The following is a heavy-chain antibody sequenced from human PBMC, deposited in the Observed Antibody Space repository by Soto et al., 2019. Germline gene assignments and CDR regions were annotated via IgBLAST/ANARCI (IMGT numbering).Heavy chain of an antibody. CDR1: GFTFSSYA. J-gene: IGHJ6*02. D-gene: IGHD6-6*01. Sequence: QVQLVESGGGVVQPGRSLRLSCAASGFTFSSYAMHWVRQAPGKGLEWVAVISYDGSNKYYADSVKGRFTISRDNSKNTLYLQMNSLRAEDTAVYYCARDLGDSSSSGTYYYYGMDVWGQGTTVTVSS. V-gene: IGHV3-30-3*01. CDR2: ISYDGSNK. CDR3: ARDLGDSSSSGTYYYYGMDV.